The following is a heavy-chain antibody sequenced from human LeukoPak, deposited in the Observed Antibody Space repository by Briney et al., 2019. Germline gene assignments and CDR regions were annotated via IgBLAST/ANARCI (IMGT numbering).Heavy chain of an antibody. D-gene: IGHD6-19*01. V-gene: IGHV3-23*01. CDR3: AKDHGVAVAGMYC. Sequence: GGSLRLSCAASGFTFSSFAMSWVRQAPGKGLEWVSSMSGSGGSTYYADSVKGRFTISRDNSRNTLYLQMNSLRADDTAVYYCAKDHGVAVAGMYCWGQGTLVTVSS. CDR2: MSGSGGST. J-gene: IGHJ4*02. CDR1: GFTFSSFA.